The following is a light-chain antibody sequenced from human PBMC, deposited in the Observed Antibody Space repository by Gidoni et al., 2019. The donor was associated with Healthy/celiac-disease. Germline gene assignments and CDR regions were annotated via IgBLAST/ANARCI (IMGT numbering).Light chain of an antibody. J-gene: IGLJ2*01. V-gene: IGLV2-11*01. CDR2: DVS. CDR3: CSYAGSYTLGV. Sequence: QSVLTQPRSVSGSPGQSVTISCTGTSSDVGGYNYFSWYQQHPGKAPKLMIYDVSKRPSGVPDRFSGSKSGNTASLTISGLQAEDEADYYCCSYAGSYTLGVFGGGTKLTVL. CDR1: SSDVGGYNY.